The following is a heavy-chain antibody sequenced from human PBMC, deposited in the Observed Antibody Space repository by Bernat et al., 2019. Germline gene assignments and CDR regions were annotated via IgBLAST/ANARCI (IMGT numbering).Heavy chain of an antibody. CDR3: AKVTYYYDSSSYPNDY. CDR2: ISGSGGST. Sequence: EVQLLESGGGLVQPGGSLRLSCAASGFTFSSYAMSWVRQAPGKGLEWVSAISGSGGSTYYADSVKGRFTISRDNSKNTLYLQMNSLRAEDTAVYYCAKVTYYYDSSSYPNDYWGQGTLVTVSS. D-gene: IGHD3-22*01. CDR1: GFTFSSYA. V-gene: IGHV3-23*01. J-gene: IGHJ4*02.